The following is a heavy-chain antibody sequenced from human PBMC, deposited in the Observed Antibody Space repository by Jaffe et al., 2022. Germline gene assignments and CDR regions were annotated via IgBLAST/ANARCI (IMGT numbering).Heavy chain of an antibody. CDR3: ARHIPLSYYYGSGSYVFDY. J-gene: IGHJ4*02. CDR2: IYYSGST. V-gene: IGHV4-39*01. D-gene: IGHD3-10*01. Sequence: QLQLQESGPGLVKPSETLSLTCTVSGGSISSSSYYWGWIRQPPGKGLEWIGSIYYSGSTYYNPSLKSRVTISVDTSKNQFSLKLSSVTAADTAVYYCARHIPLSYYYGSGSYVFDYWGQGTLVTVSS. CDR1: GGSISSSSYY.